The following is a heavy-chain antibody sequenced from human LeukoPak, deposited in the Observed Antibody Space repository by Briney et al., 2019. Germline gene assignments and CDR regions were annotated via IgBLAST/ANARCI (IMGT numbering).Heavy chain of an antibody. CDR3: ARGDDFSGDH. Sequence: GGSLRLSCAVSGFTFSNFWMSWVRQAPGKGLEWVANIHPEGNEKYHVESVKGRFTISRDNTKNLLFLQMNGLRLEDTAVYYCARGDDFSGDHWGQGTLVTVSS. CDR1: GFTFSNFW. J-gene: IGHJ4*02. D-gene: IGHD1-1*01. V-gene: IGHV3-7*04. CDR2: IHPEGNEK.